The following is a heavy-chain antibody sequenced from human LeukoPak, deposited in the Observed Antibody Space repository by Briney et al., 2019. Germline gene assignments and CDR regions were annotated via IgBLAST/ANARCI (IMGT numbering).Heavy chain of an antibody. J-gene: IGHJ4*02. V-gene: IGHV3-21*01. Sequence: GGSLRLSCAASGFTFSTYSMNWVRQAPGKGLGWVSSISGTGSYIHYADSVKGRFTISRDNAKNSLYLQMNSLRAEDTAVYYCARDMEYVDTAIVWGQGTLVTVSS. CDR3: ARDMEYVDTAIV. CDR2: ISGTGSYI. D-gene: IGHD5-18*01. CDR1: GFTFSTYS.